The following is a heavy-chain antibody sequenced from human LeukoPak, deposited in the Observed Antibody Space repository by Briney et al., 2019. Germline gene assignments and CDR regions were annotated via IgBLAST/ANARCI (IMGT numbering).Heavy chain of an antibody. D-gene: IGHD2-2*02. J-gene: IGHJ5*02. CDR2: ISAYNGNT. CDR1: GFTFTNYA. V-gene: IGHV1-18*01. CDR3: ARNLGYCSSTSCYTGWLDP. Sequence: GASVKVSCKASGFTFTNYAIQWVRQAPGQGLEWMGWISAYNGNTNYAQKLQGRVTMTTDTSTSTAYMELRSLRSDDTAVYYCARNLGYCSSTSCYTGWLDPWGQGTLVTVSS.